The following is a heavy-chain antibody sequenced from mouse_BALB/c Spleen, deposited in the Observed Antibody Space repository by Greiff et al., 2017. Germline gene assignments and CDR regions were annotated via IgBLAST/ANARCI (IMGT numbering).Heavy chain of an antibody. Sequence: DVKLVESGGGLVQPGGSRKLSCAASGFTFSSFGMHWVRQAPEKGLEWVAYISSGSSTIYYADTVKGRFTISRDNPKNTLFLQMTSLRSEDTAMYYCARSGYGSSYDAMDYWGQGTSVTVSS. CDR1: GFTFSSFG. J-gene: IGHJ4*01. V-gene: IGHV5-17*02. CDR2: ISSGSSTI. CDR3: ARSGYGSSYDAMDY. D-gene: IGHD1-1*01.